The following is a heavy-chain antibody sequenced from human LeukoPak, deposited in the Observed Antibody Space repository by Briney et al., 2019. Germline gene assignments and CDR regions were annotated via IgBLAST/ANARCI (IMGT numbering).Heavy chain of an antibody. Sequence: ASVNVSCKVSGYTLTELSMHWVRQAPGKGGDGMGGFDPEDGETIYAQKFQGRVTMTEDTSTDTAYMELSSLRSEDTAVYYCATRRVVDSSGYYYSVGFDYWGQGTLVTVSS. CDR3: ATRRVVDSSGYYYSVGFDY. CDR1: GYTLTELS. D-gene: IGHD3-22*01. J-gene: IGHJ4*02. V-gene: IGHV1-24*01. CDR2: FDPEDGET.